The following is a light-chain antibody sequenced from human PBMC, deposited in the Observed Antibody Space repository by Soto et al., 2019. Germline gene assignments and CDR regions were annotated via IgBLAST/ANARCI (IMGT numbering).Light chain of an antibody. CDR2: GIS. Sequence: VLTQSPAPLSVSPGDTATLPCRASQSLTSYLAWSQQKPDQAPRLLIYGISTRATDIHARFSGSGSGTEFTLTISSLKSEEFAVYYCQQYNNWPTFGQGTKVDIK. V-gene: IGKV3-15*01. CDR3: QQYNNWPT. CDR1: QSLTSY. J-gene: IGKJ1*01.